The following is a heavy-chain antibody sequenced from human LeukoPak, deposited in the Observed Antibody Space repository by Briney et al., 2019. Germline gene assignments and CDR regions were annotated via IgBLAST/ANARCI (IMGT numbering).Heavy chain of an antibody. CDR3: TRDSLEWFGEFGFDY. Sequence: SGGSLRLSCTASGFTFGDYAMSWFRQAPGKGLEWVGFIRSKAYGGTTEYAASVKVRFTISRDDSKSIDYLQMSRLKAEDTVVYYCTRDSLEWFGEFGFDYWGQGTLVTVSS. J-gene: IGHJ4*02. D-gene: IGHD3-10*01. CDR1: GFTFGDYA. V-gene: IGHV3-49*03. CDR2: IRSKAYGGTT.